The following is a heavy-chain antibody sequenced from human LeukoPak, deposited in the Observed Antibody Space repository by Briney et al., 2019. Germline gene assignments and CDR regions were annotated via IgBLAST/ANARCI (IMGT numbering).Heavy chain of an antibody. J-gene: IGHJ4*02. Sequence: SETLSLTCTVSGGSISSYYWSWIRQPPGKGLEGIGYIYYSGSTNYNPSLKSRVTISVDTSKNQFSLKLSSVTAADTAVYYCARPISSGWFGYFDYWGQGTLVTVSS. D-gene: IGHD6-19*01. V-gene: IGHV4-59*08. CDR1: GGSISSYY. CDR2: IYYSGST. CDR3: ARPISSGWFGYFDY.